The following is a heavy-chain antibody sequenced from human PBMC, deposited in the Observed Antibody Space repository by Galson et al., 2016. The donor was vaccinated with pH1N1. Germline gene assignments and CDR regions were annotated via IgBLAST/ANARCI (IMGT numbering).Heavy chain of an antibody. V-gene: IGHV1-8*02. J-gene: IGHJ3*02. Sequence: SVKVSCKASGYTFTSYDINWVRQATGQGLEWMGWMNPNSGNTGYAQNFQGRVAMTIDTSTSTANMELRSLRSDDTAVYYCARDRGVFDIWGQGTRVTVSS. CDR3: ARDRGVFDI. CDR1: GYTFTSYD. CDR2: MNPNSGNT. D-gene: IGHD3-10*01.